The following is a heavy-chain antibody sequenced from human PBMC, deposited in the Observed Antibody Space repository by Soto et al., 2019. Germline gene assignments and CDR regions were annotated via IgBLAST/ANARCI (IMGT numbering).Heavy chain of an antibody. D-gene: IGHD3-22*01. J-gene: IGHJ4*02. V-gene: IGHV1-3*01. Sequence: QVQLVQSGAEVKKPGASVKVSCKASGYTFTSYAMHWVRQAPGQRLEWMGWINAGNGNTKYSQKVQGRVTITRDTSASTPYMELSSLRSEDTAVYYCARAYYYDSSGYLGNQYYFDYWGQGTLVTVSS. CDR2: INAGNGNT. CDR3: ARAYYYDSSGYLGNQYYFDY. CDR1: GYTFTSYA.